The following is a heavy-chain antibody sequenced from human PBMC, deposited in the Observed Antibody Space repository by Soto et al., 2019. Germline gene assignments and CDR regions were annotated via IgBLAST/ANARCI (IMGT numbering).Heavy chain of an antibody. D-gene: IGHD5-12*01. CDR1: GFTFSDYY. V-gene: IGHV3-11*01. Sequence: GGSLRLSCAASGFTFSDYYMSWIRQAPGKGLEWVSYISSSGSTIYYADSVKGRFTISRDNAKNSLYLQMNSLRAEDTAVYYCASDSHSCYATPYYYYGMDVWRQGTTVTVSS. CDR2: ISSSGSTI. CDR3: ASDSHSCYATPYYYYGMDV. J-gene: IGHJ6*02.